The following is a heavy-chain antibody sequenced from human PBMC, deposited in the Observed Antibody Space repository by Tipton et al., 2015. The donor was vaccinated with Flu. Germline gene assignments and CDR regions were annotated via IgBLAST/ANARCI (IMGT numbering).Heavy chain of an antibody. Sequence: TLSLTCTVSGGSINSYYWSWIRQPAGKGLEWIGRIYTSGSTNYNPSLKSRVTMSIDTSKNQFSLKLSAVTAADPAVYYCARGFYGAFDIWGQGTMVTVSS. J-gene: IGHJ3*02. CDR2: IYTSGST. CDR3: ARGFYGAFDI. V-gene: IGHV4-4*07. D-gene: IGHD3-16*01. CDR1: GGSINSYY.